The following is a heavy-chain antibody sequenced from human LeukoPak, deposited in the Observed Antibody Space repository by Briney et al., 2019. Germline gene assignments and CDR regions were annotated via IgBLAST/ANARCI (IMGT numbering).Heavy chain of an antibody. CDR2: TNPNSGGT. CDR3: ARDSSYRTDNWFDP. CDR1: GYTFTGYY. J-gene: IGHJ5*02. Sequence: GASVKVSCKASGYTFTGYYMHWVRQAPGQGLEWMGWTNPNSGGTNYAQKFQGRVTMTRDTSISTAYMELSRLRSDDTAVYYCARDSSYRTDNWFDPWGQGTLVTVSS. V-gene: IGHV1-2*02. D-gene: IGHD2-2*01.